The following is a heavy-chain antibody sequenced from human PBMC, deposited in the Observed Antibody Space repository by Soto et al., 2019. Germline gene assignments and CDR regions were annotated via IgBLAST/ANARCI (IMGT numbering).Heavy chain of an antibody. J-gene: IGHJ4*02. CDR2: IYYSGST. Sequence: PSETLSLTCTVSGGSISSYYWSWIRQPPGKGLEWIGYIYYSGSTYYNPSLKSRVTISVDTSKNQFSLKLSSVTAADTAVYYCARNVWGSYRVNYFDYWGQGTLVTVSS. CDR3: ARNVWGSYRVNYFDY. CDR1: GGSISSYY. V-gene: IGHV4-59*04. D-gene: IGHD3-16*02.